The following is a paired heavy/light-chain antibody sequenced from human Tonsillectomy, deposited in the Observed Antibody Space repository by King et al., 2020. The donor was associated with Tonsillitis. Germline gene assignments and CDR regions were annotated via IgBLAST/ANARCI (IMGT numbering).Heavy chain of an antibody. CDR3: ARVGKVAGTDNYYYYYGMDV. D-gene: IGHD6-19*01. CDR2: ISSSSSYT. J-gene: IGHJ6*02. CDR1: GFTFSDYY. V-gene: IGHV3-11*06. Sequence: QVQLVESGGGLVKPGGSLRLSCAASGFTFSDYYMSWIRQAPGKGLEWVSYISSSSSYTNYADSVKGRFTISRDNAKNSLYLQMNSLRAEDTAVYYCARVGKVAGTDNYYYYYGMDVWGQGTTVTVSS.
Light chain of an antibody. V-gene: IGKV3-15*01. CDR3: QQYNNWQTWT. CDR2: GAS. J-gene: IGKJ1*01. Sequence: EIVMTQSPATLSVSPGERATLSCRASQSVSSNLAWYQQKPGQAPRLLIYGASTRATGIPARFSGSGSGTEFTLTISSLQSEDFAVYYCQQYNNWQTWTFGQGTKVEIK. CDR1: QSVSSN.